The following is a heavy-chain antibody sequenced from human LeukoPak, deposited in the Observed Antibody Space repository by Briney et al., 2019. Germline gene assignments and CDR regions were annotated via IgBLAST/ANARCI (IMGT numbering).Heavy chain of an antibody. D-gene: IGHD6-13*01. CDR3: AKQSAGSAAWYSLHYDF. V-gene: IGHV3-33*06. CDR1: GFTFSSYG. J-gene: IGHJ4*02. CDR2: IWSDGSDK. Sequence: GGSLRLSCAASGFTFSSYGMHWVRQAPGKGLEWVAVIWSDGSDKYYADSVKGRFTISRDNSKNTLYLQMNGLRAEDTAVYFCAKQSAGSAAWYSLHYDFWGQGTLVTVSS.